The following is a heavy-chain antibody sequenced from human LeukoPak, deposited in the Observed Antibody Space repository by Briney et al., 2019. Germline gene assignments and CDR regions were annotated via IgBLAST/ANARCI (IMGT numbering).Heavy chain of an antibody. Sequence: GGSLRLSCAASGFTFDDYAMHWVRQAPGKGLEWVSGISWNSGSIGYADSVKGRFTISRDNAKNSLYLQMNSLRAEDTAVYYCASSPYPAALFDYWGQGTLVTVSS. V-gene: IGHV3-9*01. J-gene: IGHJ4*02. CDR3: ASSPYPAALFDY. D-gene: IGHD2-2*01. CDR2: ISWNSGSI. CDR1: GFTFDDYA.